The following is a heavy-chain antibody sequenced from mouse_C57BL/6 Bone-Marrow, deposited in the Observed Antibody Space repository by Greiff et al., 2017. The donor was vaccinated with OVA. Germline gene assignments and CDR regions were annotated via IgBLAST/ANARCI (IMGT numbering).Heavy chain of an antibody. CDR1: GYTFTSYW. Sequence: QVQLQQSGAELVRPGTSVKLSCKASGYTFTSYWMHWVKQRPGQGLEWIGVIDPSDSYTNYNQKFKGKATLTVDTSSSTAYMQPSSLTSEDSAVYYCARDYYGSLYYAMDYWGQGTSVTVSS. CDR2: IDPSDSYT. V-gene: IGHV1-59*01. CDR3: ARDYYGSLYYAMDY. J-gene: IGHJ4*01. D-gene: IGHD1-1*01.